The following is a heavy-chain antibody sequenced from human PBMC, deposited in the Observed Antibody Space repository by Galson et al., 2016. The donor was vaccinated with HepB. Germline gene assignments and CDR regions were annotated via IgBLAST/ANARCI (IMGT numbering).Heavy chain of an antibody. V-gene: IGHV3-53*01. J-gene: IGHJ4*02. CDR3: ARDLPLLG. CDR1: GFAVSSNY. CDR2: IYSGGGT. Sequence: SLRLSCAASGFAVSSNYMSWVRQAPGKGLEWVSVIYSGGGTYYADSVKGRFTISRDNSKNTLYLQMNSLRAEGTAVYYCARDLPLLGWGQGTLVTVSS. D-gene: IGHD2-15*01.